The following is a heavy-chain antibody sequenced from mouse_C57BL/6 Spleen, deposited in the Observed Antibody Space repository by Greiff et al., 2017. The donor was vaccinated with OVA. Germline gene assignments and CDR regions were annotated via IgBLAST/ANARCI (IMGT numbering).Heavy chain of an antibody. CDR3: AVITTVGYFDV. Sequence: EVKLQESGPGLVKPSQSLSLTCSVTGYSITSGYFWTWIRQFPGNQLEWMGYISYDGSNNYNPSLKNRISITRDTSKNQFFLKLNSVTTEDTATYYCAVITTVGYFDVWGTGTTVTVSS. V-gene: IGHV3-6*01. D-gene: IGHD1-1*01. CDR2: ISYDGSN. J-gene: IGHJ1*03. CDR1: GYSITSGYF.